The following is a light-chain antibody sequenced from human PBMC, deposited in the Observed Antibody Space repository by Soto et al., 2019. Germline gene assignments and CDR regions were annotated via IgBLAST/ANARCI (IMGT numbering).Light chain of an antibody. CDR2: GAS. Sequence: EIVVKQSPAALCVSPGERVTLSCRASQSVSNSLAWYQQKPGQAPRLLIYGASNRATGIPDRFSGSGSRTDFTLTVSRLEPEDFAVYYCQQYGSSGTSGQGTKVEIK. CDR1: QSVSNS. V-gene: IGKV3-20*01. CDR3: QQYGSSGT. J-gene: IGKJ1*01.